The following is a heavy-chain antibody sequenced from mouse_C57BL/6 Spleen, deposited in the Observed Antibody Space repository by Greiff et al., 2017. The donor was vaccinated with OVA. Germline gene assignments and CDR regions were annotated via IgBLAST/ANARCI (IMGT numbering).Heavy chain of an antibody. CDR3: ARGDYVFV. J-gene: IGHJ1*03. V-gene: IGHV1-4*01. Sequence: QVHVKQSGAELARPGASVKMSCKASGYTFTSYTMHWVKQRPGQGLEWIGYINPSSGYTKYNQKFKDKATLTADKSSSTAYMQLSSLTSEDSAVYYCARGDYVFVWGTGTTVTVSS. D-gene: IGHD2-4*01. CDR2: INPSSGYT. CDR1: GYTFTSYT.